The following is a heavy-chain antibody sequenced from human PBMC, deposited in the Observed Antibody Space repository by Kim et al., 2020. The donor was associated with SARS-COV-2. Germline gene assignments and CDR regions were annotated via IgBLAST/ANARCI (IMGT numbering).Heavy chain of an antibody. V-gene: IGHV3-23*01. CDR3: ATGSGDSSGDYYAYYY. CDR1: GFTFTSYA. CDR2: VSGSGGST. J-gene: IGHJ6*03. D-gene: IGHD3-22*01. Sequence: GGSLRLSCAASGFTFTSYAMRWVRQAPGKGLEWVSDVSGSGGSTKYADSVKGRFTISRDNSKNKLYMQMNSLRAEDTAVYYCATGSGDSSGDYYAYYY.